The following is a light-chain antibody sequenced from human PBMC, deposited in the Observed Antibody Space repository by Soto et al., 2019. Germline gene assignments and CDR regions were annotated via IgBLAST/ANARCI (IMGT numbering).Light chain of an antibody. Sequence: QSVLTQPPSVSGAPGQRVAIPATGRSSNIGTGYDVHWYQQLPGTAPKSLIYGTSNRPSGVPDRFSGSKSGTSASLAINGFQAEDEADYYCQSYDSSLSGSLFGGGTKLTVL. CDR2: GTS. CDR3: QSYDSSLSGSL. CDR1: SSNIGTGYD. J-gene: IGLJ2*01. V-gene: IGLV1-40*01.